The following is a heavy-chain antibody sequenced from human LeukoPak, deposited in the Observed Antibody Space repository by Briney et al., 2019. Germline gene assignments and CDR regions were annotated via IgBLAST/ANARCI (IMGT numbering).Heavy chain of an antibody. J-gene: IGHJ4*02. CDR2: ISAYNGNT. Sequence: ASVKVSCKASGYTFTSYGISWVRQAPGQGLEWMGWISAYNGNTNYAQKLQGRVTMTTDTSTSTAYTELRSLRSDDTAVYYCARDGQWELPLTYFDYWGQGTLVTVSS. V-gene: IGHV1-18*01. CDR1: GYTFTSYG. D-gene: IGHD1-26*01. CDR3: ARDGQWELPLTYFDY.